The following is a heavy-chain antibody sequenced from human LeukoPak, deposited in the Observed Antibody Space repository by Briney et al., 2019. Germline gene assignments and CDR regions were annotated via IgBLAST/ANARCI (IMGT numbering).Heavy chain of an antibody. V-gene: IGHV3-48*03. Sequence: PGGSLRLSCAASGFTFSSYEMNWVRQAPGKGLEWVSYISSSGSTIYYADSVKGRFTTSRDNAKNSLYLQMNSLRAEDTAVYYCARVGRRDGYNSLWGQGTLVTVSS. D-gene: IGHD5-24*01. J-gene: IGHJ4*02. CDR1: GFTFSSYE. CDR3: ARVGRRDGYNSL. CDR2: ISSSGSTI.